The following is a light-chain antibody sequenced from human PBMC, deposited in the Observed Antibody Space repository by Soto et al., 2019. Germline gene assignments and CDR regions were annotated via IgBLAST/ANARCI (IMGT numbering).Light chain of an antibody. CDR1: HSVSNN. Sequence: ETVMTQSPASLSVSPGERATLSCRASHSVSNNLAWYQQKPGQAPRLLIYHASTSAPGIPARFSGSGSGTELTLTISSVQSEDSAVYYCQHYNSWPLTFGGGTKVEIK. CDR3: QHYNSWPLT. J-gene: IGKJ4*01. V-gene: IGKV3-15*01. CDR2: HAS.